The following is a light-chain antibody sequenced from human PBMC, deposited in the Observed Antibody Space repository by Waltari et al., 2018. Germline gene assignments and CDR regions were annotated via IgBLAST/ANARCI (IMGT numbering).Light chain of an antibody. CDR3: LLYYGNPWV. J-gene: IGLJ3*02. Sequence: PNRFQQKPRQATRALSYGTSNKHPWNPSRFSGSLLGGKAALTLSGVQPDDEAEYYCLLYYGNPWVFGGGTKLTVL. V-gene: IGLV7-43*01. CDR2: GTS.